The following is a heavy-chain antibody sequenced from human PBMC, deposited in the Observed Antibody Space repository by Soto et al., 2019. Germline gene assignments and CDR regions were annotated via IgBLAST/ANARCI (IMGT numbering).Heavy chain of an antibody. J-gene: IGHJ2*01. Sequence: QEQLVESGGGVVQPGRSLRLSCAASGFTFSNYGMHWVRQAPGKGLEWVAVIWYDGSNKYYVDSVKGRFTISRDDSKNTLYLQMNSLRAEDTSIYYCARDIHSRYFDIWGRGTLVSVSS. CDR3: ARDIHSRYFDI. CDR2: IWYDGSNK. V-gene: IGHV3-33*01. D-gene: IGHD2-2*02. CDR1: GFTFSNYG.